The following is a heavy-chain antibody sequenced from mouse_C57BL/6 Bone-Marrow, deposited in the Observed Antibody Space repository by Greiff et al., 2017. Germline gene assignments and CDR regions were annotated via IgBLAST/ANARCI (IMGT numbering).Heavy chain of an antibody. J-gene: IGHJ3*01. CDR2: ISSGGDYI. CDR1: GFTFSSYA. V-gene: IGHV5-9-1*02. D-gene: IGHD2-5*01. Sequence: EVKLMESGEGLVKPGGSLKLSCAASGFTFSSYAMSWFRQTPEKRLEWVAYISSGGDYIYYADTVKGRFTISRDNARNTLYLQMSSLKSEDTAMYYCTLYSNYLAWFAYWGQGTLVTVSA. CDR3: TLYSNYLAWFAY.